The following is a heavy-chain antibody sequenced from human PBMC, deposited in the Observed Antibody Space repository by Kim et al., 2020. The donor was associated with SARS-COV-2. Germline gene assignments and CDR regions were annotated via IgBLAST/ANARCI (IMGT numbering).Heavy chain of an antibody. CDR3: ARGTESGYDHPPFDY. Sequence: SETLSLTCAVYGGSFSGYYWSWIRQPPGKGLEWIGEINHSGSTNYNPSPKSRVTISVDTSKNQFSLKLSSVTAADTAVYYCARGTESGYDHPPFDYWGQGTLVTVSS. D-gene: IGHD3-3*01. J-gene: IGHJ4*02. CDR1: GGSFSGYY. CDR2: INHSGST. V-gene: IGHV4-34*01.